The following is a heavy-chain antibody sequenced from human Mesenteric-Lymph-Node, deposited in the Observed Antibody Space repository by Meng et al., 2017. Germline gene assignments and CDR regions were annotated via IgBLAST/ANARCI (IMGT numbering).Heavy chain of an antibody. Sequence: SETLSLTCTVSGGSISSSSYYWGWIRPPPGKGLEWIGSIYYSGSTYYNPSRKSRVTISVDTSKNQFSRKLRPVNAAETAVYYCASQDIVVVVAATQFDYWGQGTLVTVSS. CDR3: ASQDIVVVVAATQFDY. CDR2: IYYSGST. D-gene: IGHD2-15*01. CDR1: GGSISSSSYY. V-gene: IGHV4-39*07. J-gene: IGHJ4*02.